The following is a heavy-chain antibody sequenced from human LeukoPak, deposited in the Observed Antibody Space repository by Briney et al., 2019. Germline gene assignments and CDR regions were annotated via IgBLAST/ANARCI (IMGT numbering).Heavy chain of an antibody. CDR2: IYYSGST. J-gene: IGHJ4*02. CDR3: ARRGIRYKYSSSPSCFDY. Sequence: SETLSLTCTVSGGSIRSSTYYWGWIRQPPGKGLEWIGTIYYSGSTYYNPSLKSRVSISVDTSKNQFSLKLSSVTAADTAVYYCARRGIRYKYSSSPSCFDYWGQGTLVTVSS. D-gene: IGHD6-13*01. V-gene: IGHV4-39*07. CDR1: GGSIRSSTYY.